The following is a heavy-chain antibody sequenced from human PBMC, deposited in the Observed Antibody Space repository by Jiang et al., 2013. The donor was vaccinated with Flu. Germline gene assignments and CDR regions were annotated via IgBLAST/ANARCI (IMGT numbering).Heavy chain of an antibody. CDR2: IYHTGSS. D-gene: IGHD5-12*01. V-gene: IGHV4-39*07. Sequence: GPGLVKPSETLSLTCTVSGDSFSSDYYYWGWIRQPPGKGMEWIGGIYHTGSSYSRPSLKSRVTISVDTSKNQFSLKLSSVTAADTAVYYCARAQKXSGFELPYFDYVGPGEPVGHRLL. J-gene: IGHJ4*02. CDR1: GDSFSSDYYY. CDR3: ARAQKXSGFELPYFDY.